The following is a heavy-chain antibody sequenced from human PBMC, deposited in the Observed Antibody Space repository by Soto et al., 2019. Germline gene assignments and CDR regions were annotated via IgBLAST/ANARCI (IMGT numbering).Heavy chain of an antibody. CDR2: VYHTGST. J-gene: IGHJ4*02. V-gene: IGHV4-59*12. D-gene: IGHD6-19*01. Sequence: SETLYLTCDVSGASITTYYWTWIRQAPGKGLEWIGNVYHTGSTDYNSSLKSRVTISVDTSKNQFSLNMNSVTAADTAVYYCARRLFGSGWTLDSWGQGALVTVSS. CDR1: GASITTYY. CDR3: ARRLFGSGWTLDS.